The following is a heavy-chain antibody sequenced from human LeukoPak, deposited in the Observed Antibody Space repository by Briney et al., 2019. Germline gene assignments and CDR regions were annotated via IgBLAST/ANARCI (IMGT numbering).Heavy chain of an antibody. D-gene: IGHD1-1*01. CDR3: AKVSGTGRMGDY. CDR1: GFTFSSHG. Sequence: GRSLRLSCAVSGFTFSSHGMHWVRQAPGKGLEWVAVISYDGSNKYYADSVKGRFTISRDNSKNTLYLQMNSLRAEDTAVYYCAKVSGTGRMGDYWGQGTLVTVSS. J-gene: IGHJ4*02. CDR2: ISYDGSNK. V-gene: IGHV3-30*18.